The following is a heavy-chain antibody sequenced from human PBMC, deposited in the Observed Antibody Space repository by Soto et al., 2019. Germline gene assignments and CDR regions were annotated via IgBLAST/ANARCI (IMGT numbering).Heavy chain of an antibody. J-gene: IGHJ4*02. CDR1: GDSVSSNRAA. V-gene: IGHV6-1*01. Sequence: SQTLSLTCAISGDSVSSNRAAWIWVRQSPSRSLEWLGRTYYRSKWYNDYAVSVKGRITVNPDTSKNQFSLQLNSVTPEDSGVYYCARAILAGSDWFGMPYYWGRGSQVTVS. D-gene: IGHD6-19*01. CDR3: ARAILAGSDWFGMPYY. CDR2: TYYRSKWYN.